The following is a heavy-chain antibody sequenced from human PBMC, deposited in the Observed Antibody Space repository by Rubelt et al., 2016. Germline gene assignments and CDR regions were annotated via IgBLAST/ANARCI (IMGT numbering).Heavy chain of an antibody. CDR1: GFTFTTYS. J-gene: IGHJ4*02. CDR2: ISSSSSTI. CDR3: GRDLDGDYAVDY. V-gene: IGHV3-48*04. Sequence: EVQLVESGGGLVQPGGSLRLSCAASGFTFTTYSMNWVRQAPGKGLEWVSYISSSSSTINYADSVKGRFTISRDNAKNSRYLRVGRLRAEDKAVYDCGRDLDGDYAVDYWGRGNLVTVSS. D-gene: IGHD4-17*01.